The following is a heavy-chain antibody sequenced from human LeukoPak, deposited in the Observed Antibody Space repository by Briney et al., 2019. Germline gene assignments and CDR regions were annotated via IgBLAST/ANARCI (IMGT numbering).Heavy chain of an antibody. Sequence: GGSLRLSCAASGFTFSSYAMHWVRQAPGKGLEWVAVISYDGSNKYYADSVKGRFTISRDNSKNTLYLQMNSLRAEDTAVYYCAKPVYGSGAYYFDYWGQGTLVTVSS. J-gene: IGHJ4*02. CDR3: AKPVYGSGAYYFDY. CDR2: ISYDGSNK. CDR1: GFTFSSYA. D-gene: IGHD3-10*01. V-gene: IGHV3-30-3*02.